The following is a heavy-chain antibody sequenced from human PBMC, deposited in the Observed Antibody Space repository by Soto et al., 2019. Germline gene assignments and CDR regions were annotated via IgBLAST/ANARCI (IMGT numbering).Heavy chain of an antibody. V-gene: IGHV3-30*03. D-gene: IGHD3-16*02. CDR2: ISYDGSNK. CDR3: ASAYYDYIWGSYRYIADDY. Sequence: GGSLRLSCAASGFTFSSYGMHWVRQAPGKGLEWVAVISYDGSNKYYADSVKGRFTISRDNSKNTLYLQMNSLRAEDTAGYYCASAYYDYIWGSYRYIADDYWGQGTLVTVSS. CDR1: GFTFSSYG. J-gene: IGHJ4*02.